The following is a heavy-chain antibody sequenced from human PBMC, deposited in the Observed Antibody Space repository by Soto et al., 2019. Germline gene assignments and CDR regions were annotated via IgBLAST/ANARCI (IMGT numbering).Heavy chain of an antibody. V-gene: IGHV1-69*02. Sequence: QVQLVQSGAEVKKPGSSVKVSCKASGGTFSSYTISWVRQAPGQGLEWMGRIIPILGIANDAQKFQGRVTITEDKSTRPAYMELSSLRSEDSAVYYCARVGRDTTAYWYFDLWGRGTLVTVSS. CDR2: IIPILGIA. CDR3: ARVGRDTTAYWYFDL. D-gene: IGHD5-18*01. J-gene: IGHJ2*01. CDR1: GGTFSSYT.